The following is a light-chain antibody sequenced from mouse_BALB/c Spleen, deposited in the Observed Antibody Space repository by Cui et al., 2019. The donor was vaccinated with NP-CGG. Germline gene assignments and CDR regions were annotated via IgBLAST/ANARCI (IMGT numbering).Light chain of an antibody. Sequence: QAVVTQASPPPTSPGETVTLTCRSSTGTVTTSNYANWVQEKPDHLFTGLIGGTNNRAPGVPARFSGSLIGDKAALTITGAQTEDEAIYFCALWYSNHWVFGGGTKLTVL. CDR2: GTN. J-gene: IGLJ1*01. CDR3: ALWYSNHWV. CDR1: TGTVTTSNY. V-gene: IGLV1*01.